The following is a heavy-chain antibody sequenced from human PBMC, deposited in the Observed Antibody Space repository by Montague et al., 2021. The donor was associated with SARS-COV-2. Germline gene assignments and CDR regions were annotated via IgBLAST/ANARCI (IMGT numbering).Heavy chain of an antibody. Sequence: SETLSLTCTVSGGSISSSSYYWGWIRQPPGKGLEWIGSIYYSGSTYYNPSLKSRVTISVDTSKNQFSLKLSYVTAADTAGDYCARFPTSYYYDSKAAPATPDAFDIWGQGTMVTVSS. CDR1: GGSISSSSYY. CDR3: ARFPTSYYYDSKAAPATPDAFDI. V-gene: IGHV4-39*01. CDR2: IYYSGST. J-gene: IGHJ3*02. D-gene: IGHD3-22*01.